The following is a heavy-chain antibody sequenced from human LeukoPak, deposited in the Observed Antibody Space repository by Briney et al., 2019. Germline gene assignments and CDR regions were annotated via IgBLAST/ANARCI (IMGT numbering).Heavy chain of an antibody. D-gene: IGHD5-24*01. CDR3: AECRDGYKFDY. Sequence: SQTLSLTCTVSGGSISSGGYYWSWIRQHPWKGLEWIGYIYYSGSTYYNPCLKSRVTISVDTSKNQFSLKLSSVTAADTAVYYCAECRDGYKFDYWGQGTLVTVSS. CDR1: GGSISSGGYY. J-gene: IGHJ4*02. CDR2: IYYSGST. V-gene: IGHV4-31*03.